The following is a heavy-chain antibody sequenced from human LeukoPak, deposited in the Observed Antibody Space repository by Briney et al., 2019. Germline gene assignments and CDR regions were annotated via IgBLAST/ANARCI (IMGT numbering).Heavy chain of an antibody. J-gene: IGHJ4*02. CDR2: INHSGST. Sequence: SETLSLTCTVSGGSISSYYWSWIRQPPGKGLEWIGEINHSGSTNYNPSLKSRVTISVDTSKNQFSLKLSSVTAADTAVYYCARVSDSSGYYLFDYWGQGTLVTVSS. CDR1: GGSISSYY. V-gene: IGHV4-34*01. D-gene: IGHD3-22*01. CDR3: ARVSDSSGYYLFDY.